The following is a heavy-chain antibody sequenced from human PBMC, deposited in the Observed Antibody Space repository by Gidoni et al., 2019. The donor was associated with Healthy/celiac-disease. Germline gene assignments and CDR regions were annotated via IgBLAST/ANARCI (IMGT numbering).Heavy chain of an antibody. CDR1: GFTFSSYA. J-gene: IGHJ4*02. D-gene: IGHD3-10*01. V-gene: IGHV3-30-3*01. CDR3: ARDRAGLADY. CDR2: ISYDGSNK. Sequence: QVQLVESGGGVVQPGRSLRLSCAASGFTFSSYAMPWVRQAPGKGLEWVAVISYDGSNKYYADSVKGRFTISRDNSKNTLYLQMNSLRAEDTAVYYCARDRAGLADYWGQGTLVTVSS.